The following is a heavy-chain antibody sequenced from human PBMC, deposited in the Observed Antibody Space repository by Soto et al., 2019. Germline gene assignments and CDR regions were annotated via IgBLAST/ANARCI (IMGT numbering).Heavy chain of an antibody. V-gene: IGHV3-30*18. CDR2: ISYDGSNQ. CDR3: AKDQASGQGSFDS. Sequence: TGGSLRLSCAASGFTFSIYVMHWVRQAPDKGLEWVALISYDGSNQYYADSVKGRFTISRDNSKNTLFLQMNSLRADDTAVYYCAKDQASGQGSFDSWGQGTLVTVSS. J-gene: IGHJ4*02. CDR1: GFTFSIYV.